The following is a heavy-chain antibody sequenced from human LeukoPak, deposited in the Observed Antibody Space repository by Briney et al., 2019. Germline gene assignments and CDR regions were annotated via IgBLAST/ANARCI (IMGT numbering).Heavy chain of an antibody. J-gene: IGHJ5*02. CDR3: ARTHYYDSSGYFFGWFDP. CDR2: IYTSGST. CDR1: GGSFSGYY. V-gene: IGHV4-59*10. Sequence: SETLSLTCAVYGGSFSGYYWSWIRQPAGKGLEWIGRIYTSGSTKYNPSLKSRVTISVDTSKNQFSLKLSSVTAADTAVYYCARTHYYDSSGYFFGWFDPWGQGTLVTVSS. D-gene: IGHD3-22*01.